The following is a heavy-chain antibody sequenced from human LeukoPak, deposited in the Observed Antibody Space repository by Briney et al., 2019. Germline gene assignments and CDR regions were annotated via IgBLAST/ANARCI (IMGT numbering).Heavy chain of an antibody. Sequence: PGGSLRLSCAASGFTVSSNYMSWVRQAPGKGLEWVANIKEDGSEKDYVDSVKGRFNISRDNAKNSLYLQMSSLRAEDTAVYFCARDRIGGEEYWGQGTLVTVSS. CDR2: IKEDGSEK. J-gene: IGHJ4*02. CDR1: GFTVSSNY. CDR3: ARDRIGGEEY. V-gene: IGHV3-7*01. D-gene: IGHD3-16*01.